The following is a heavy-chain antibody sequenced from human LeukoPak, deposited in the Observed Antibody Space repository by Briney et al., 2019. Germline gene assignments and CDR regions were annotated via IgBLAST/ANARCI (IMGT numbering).Heavy chain of an antibody. CDR3: ARAMAAAGRRYFDY. D-gene: IGHD6-13*01. CDR2: INHSGST. CDR1: GGSFSGYY. V-gene: IGHV4-34*01. J-gene: IGHJ4*02. Sequence: SETLSLTCAVYGGSFSGYYWSWIRQPPGKGLEWIGEINHSGSTNYNPSLKSRVTISVDTSKNQFSLKLSSVTAADTAVYYCARAMAAAGRRYFDYWGQGTPVTVSS.